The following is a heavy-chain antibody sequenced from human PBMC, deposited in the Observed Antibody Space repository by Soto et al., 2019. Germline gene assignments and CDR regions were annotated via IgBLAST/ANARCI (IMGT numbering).Heavy chain of an antibody. D-gene: IGHD2-2*01. CDR3: AKGGEGSCSKTSCLYFSDY. Sequence: EVQLLDSGGGLVQPGGSLRLSCAASGFTFSTYAMSWVRQAPGKGLEWVSTISGSGDSTYYANSVKGRFTISSDNSRNTLDLQMNSLRVEDTAVYYCAKGGEGSCSKTSCLYFSDYWGQGTLVTVSS. V-gene: IGHV3-23*01. J-gene: IGHJ4*02. CDR2: ISGSGDST. CDR1: GFTFSTYA.